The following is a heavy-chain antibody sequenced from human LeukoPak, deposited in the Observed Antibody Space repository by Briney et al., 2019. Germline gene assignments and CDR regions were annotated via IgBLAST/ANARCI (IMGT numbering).Heavy chain of an antibody. Sequence: PGGSLRLSCAASGFTFSSYSMNWVRQAPGKGLEWVSSISSSSSYIYYADSVKGRFTISRDNAKNSLYLQMNSLRAEDTAVYYCARDPYCSSISCAKHFDYWGQGTLVTVSS. D-gene: IGHD2-2*01. V-gene: IGHV3-21*01. CDR1: GFTFSSYS. CDR3: ARDPYCSSISCAKHFDY. CDR2: ISSSSSYI. J-gene: IGHJ4*02.